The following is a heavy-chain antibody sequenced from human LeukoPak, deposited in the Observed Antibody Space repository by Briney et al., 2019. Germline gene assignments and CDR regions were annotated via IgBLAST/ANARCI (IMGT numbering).Heavy chain of an antibody. CDR3: ARGRYSSSWYGS. V-gene: IGHV4-59*01. CDR1: GGSISSYY. D-gene: IGHD6-13*01. Sequence: SETLSLTCTVSGGSISSYYWSWIRQPPGKGLEWIGYIYYSGSTNYNPSLKSRVTISVDTSKNQISLKLSSVTAADTAVYYCARGRYSSSWYGSWGQGTLVTVSS. CDR2: IYYSGST. J-gene: IGHJ5*01.